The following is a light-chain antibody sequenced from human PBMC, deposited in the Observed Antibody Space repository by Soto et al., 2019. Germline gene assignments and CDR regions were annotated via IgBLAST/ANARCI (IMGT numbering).Light chain of an antibody. CDR1: SSDVGGYNY. Sequence: QSALTQPASVSGSPGQSITISCTGTSSDVGGYNYVSWYQQHPGKAPKLMIYDVSNRPSGVSNRFSGSKSGNTASLTISGLQAEDAADYYCSSYTSSSTLVVFGGGNKLTVL. V-gene: IGLV2-14*01. CDR2: DVS. CDR3: SSYTSSSTLVV. J-gene: IGLJ2*01.